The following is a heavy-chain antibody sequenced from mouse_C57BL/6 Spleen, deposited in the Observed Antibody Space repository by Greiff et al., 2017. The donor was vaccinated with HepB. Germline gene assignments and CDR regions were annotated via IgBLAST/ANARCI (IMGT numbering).Heavy chain of an antibody. J-gene: IGHJ1*03. CDR2: ISSGGDYI. D-gene: IGHD4-1*01. V-gene: IGHV5-9-1*02. CDR3: TREGDWERYFDV. CDR1: GFTFSSYA. Sequence: EVKVVESGEGLVKPGGSLKLSCAASGFTFSSYAMSWVRQTPEKRLEWVAYISSGGDYIYYADTVKGRFTISRDNARNTLYLQMSSLKSEDTAMYYCTREGDWERYFDVWGTGTTVTVSS.